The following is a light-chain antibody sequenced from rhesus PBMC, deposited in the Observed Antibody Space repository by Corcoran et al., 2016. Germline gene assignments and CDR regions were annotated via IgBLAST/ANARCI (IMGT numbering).Light chain of an antibody. CDR2: GTS. CDR3: QQYDTWNT. CDR1: QSVSTS. V-gene: IGKV3S9*01. J-gene: IGKJ4*01. Sequence: EIVMTQSPATLSLSPGERATLSCRASQSVSTSVAWYQQRPHQALRLLIYGTSNRATGIPDRFRGSGCGTDVTLIISSLEVEDIGIYFCQQYDTWNTFGGGTKVEL.